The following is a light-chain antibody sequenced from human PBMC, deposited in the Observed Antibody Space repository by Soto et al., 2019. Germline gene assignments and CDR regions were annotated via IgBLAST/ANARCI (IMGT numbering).Light chain of an antibody. CDR2: EVS. CDR1: SSDVGGYNY. CDR3: SSYTSSRTLV. V-gene: IGLV2-14*01. Sequence: QSALTQPASVSGSPGQSITISCTGTSSDVGGYNYVSWYQQHPGQAPKLMIYEVSNRPSGVSNRFSGSKSVHTASLPISGLQAEDGADYYSSSYTSSRTLVFGGGTK. J-gene: IGLJ2*01.